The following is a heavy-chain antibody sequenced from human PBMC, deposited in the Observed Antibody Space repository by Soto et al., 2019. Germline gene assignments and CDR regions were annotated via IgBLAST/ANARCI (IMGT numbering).Heavy chain of an antibody. D-gene: IGHD6-13*01. Sequence: GGSLRLCCAASGFTLSSSGMHWVRQAPGKGLEWVAVISFDGSDKYYADSVKGRFTISRDDSMNMVYLQLNSLRGDDTAVYYCATEPYSNSWYGTYGMDVWGQGTPVTVS. V-gene: IGHV3-30*03. CDR2: ISFDGSDK. J-gene: IGHJ6*02. CDR3: ATEPYSNSWYGTYGMDV. CDR1: GFTLSSSG.